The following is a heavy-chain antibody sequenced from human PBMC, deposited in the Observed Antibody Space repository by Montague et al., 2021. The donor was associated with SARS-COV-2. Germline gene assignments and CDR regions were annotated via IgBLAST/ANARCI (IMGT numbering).Heavy chain of an antibody. V-gene: IGHV4-61*09. J-gene: IGHJ6*02. Sequence: TLSLTCTVSGASISSASYYWRWVRQPAGKALEWIGHIYTSEIANYNPSLKSRVTISIDTSKNQFSLKLNSVTAADTAVYYCASAPYSSSWTGFGDYYYLMDAWGRGTTVTVSS. D-gene: IGHD6-13*01. CDR1: GASISSASYY. CDR3: ASAPYSSSWTGFGDYYYLMDA. CDR2: IYTSEIA.